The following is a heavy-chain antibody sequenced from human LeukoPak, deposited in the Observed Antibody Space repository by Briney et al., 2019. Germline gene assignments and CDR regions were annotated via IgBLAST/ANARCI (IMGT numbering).Heavy chain of an antibody. Sequence: ASVKVSCKASGYTFTGYYMHWVRQAPGQGLGWMGWINPNSGGTNYAQKFQGRVTMTRDTSISTAYMELSRLRSDDTAVYYCARDLSGYGQLWPFDYWGQGTLVTVSS. CDR3: ARDLSGYGQLWPFDY. CDR2: INPNSGGT. D-gene: IGHD5-12*01. CDR1: GYTFTGYY. J-gene: IGHJ4*02. V-gene: IGHV1-2*02.